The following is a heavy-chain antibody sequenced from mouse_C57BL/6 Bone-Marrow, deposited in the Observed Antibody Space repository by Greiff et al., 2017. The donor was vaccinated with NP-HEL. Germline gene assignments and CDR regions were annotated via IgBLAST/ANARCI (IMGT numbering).Heavy chain of an antibody. V-gene: IGHV1-62-2*01. CDR2: FYPGSGSI. CDR1: GYTFTEYT. J-gene: IGHJ1*03. Sequence: VKLQQSGAELVKPGASVKLSCKASGYTFTEYTIHWVKQRSGQGLEWIGWFYPGSGSIKYNEKFKDKATLTADKSSSTVYMDLSRLTSEDSAVYFCARHVDYFGSSYGYFDVWGTGTTVTVSS. CDR3: ARHVDYFGSSYGYFDV. D-gene: IGHD1-1*01.